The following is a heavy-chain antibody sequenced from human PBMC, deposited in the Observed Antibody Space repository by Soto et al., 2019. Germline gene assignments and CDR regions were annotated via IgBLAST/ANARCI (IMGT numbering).Heavy chain of an antibody. CDR1: GYSFTSYW. CDR3: ARTDTYCSGGSCYPYGMDV. V-gene: IGHV5-51*01. CDR2: IYPGDSDT. D-gene: IGHD2-15*01. J-gene: IGHJ6*02. Sequence: PGESLKISCKGSGYSFTSYWIGWVRQMPGKGLEWMGIIYPGDSDTRYSPSFQGQVTISADKSISTAYLQWSSLKASDTAMYYCARTDTYCSGGSCYPYGMDVWGQGTTVTVSS.